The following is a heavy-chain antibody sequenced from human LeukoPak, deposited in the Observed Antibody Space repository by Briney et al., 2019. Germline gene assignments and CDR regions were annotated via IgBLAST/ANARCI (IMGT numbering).Heavy chain of an antibody. Sequence: GGSLRLSWAASGFTFSSYAMSGFRKAPGKGLEWVSAISGSGGSTYYADSVKGRFTISRDNSKNTLYLQMNSLRAEDTAVYYCAKSPLLWFGELKLFDYWGQGTLVTVSS. CDR1: GFTFSSYA. V-gene: IGHV3-23*01. D-gene: IGHD3-10*01. J-gene: IGHJ4*02. CDR3: AKSPLLWFGELKLFDY. CDR2: ISGSGGST.